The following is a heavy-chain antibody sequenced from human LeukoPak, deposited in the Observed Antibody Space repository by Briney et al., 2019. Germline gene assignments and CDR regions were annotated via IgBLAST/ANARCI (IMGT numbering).Heavy chain of an antibody. V-gene: IGHV3-9*01. CDR2: INWNSGSI. D-gene: IGHD6-13*01. CDR1: GFTFDDYA. CDR3: ARGRGYSSSWYAD. J-gene: IGHJ4*02. Sequence: GGSLRLSCAASGFTFDDYAMHWVRQAPGKGLEWVSGINWNSGSIDSADSVKGRFTISRDNAVNSLYLQMNSLRAEDTALYYCARGRGYSSSWYADWGQGTLVTVSS.